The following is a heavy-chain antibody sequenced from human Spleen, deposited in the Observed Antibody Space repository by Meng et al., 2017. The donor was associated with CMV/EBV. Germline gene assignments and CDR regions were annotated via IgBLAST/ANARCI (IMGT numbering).Heavy chain of an antibody. J-gene: IGHJ6*02. CDR3: ARGNYDFWSGYYSPYYYGMDV. CDR2: IYYSGGT. Sequence: GSLRLSCTVSGGSISRSNYHWVWVRQPPGKGLEWIGTIYYSGGTYYNPSLKSRVTISVDTSKNQFSLKLSSVTAADTAVYYCARGNYDFWSGYYSPYYYGMDVWGQGTAVTVSS. CDR1: GGSISRSNYH. V-gene: IGHV4-39*07. D-gene: IGHD3-3*01.